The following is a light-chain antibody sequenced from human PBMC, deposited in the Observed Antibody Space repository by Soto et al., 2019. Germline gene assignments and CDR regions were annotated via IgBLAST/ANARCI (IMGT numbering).Light chain of an antibody. Sequence: EVGVTQSAGTLSLSPGERATLSCQTLQTITNVAWYQQKPGQAPRLLIFGASSRATGVPARFSGSGSGTDFNLTISSLEPEDFAIYYCQQPGNLLRTFGQGTRLDIK. CDR3: QQPGNLLRT. CDR1: QTITN. V-gene: IGKV3-20*01. CDR2: GAS. J-gene: IGKJ1*01.